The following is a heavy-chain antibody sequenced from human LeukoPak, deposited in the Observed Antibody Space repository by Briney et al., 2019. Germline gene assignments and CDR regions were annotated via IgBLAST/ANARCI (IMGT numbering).Heavy chain of an antibody. Sequence: GGSLRLSCAASGFTFSTYPLSWVRQAPGKGLEWVSAIRSGDTDTYYADSVKGRFTISRDNSKNTLYLQMNSLGAEDTAVYYCARASVAGWYYFDYWGQGTLVTVSS. CDR2: IRSGDTDT. D-gene: IGHD6-19*01. CDR1: GFTFSTYP. J-gene: IGHJ4*02. V-gene: IGHV3-23*01. CDR3: ARASVAGWYYFDY.